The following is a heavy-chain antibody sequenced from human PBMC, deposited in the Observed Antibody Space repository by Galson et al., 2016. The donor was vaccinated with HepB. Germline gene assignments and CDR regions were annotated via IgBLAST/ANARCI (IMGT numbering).Heavy chain of an antibody. V-gene: IGHV3-9*01. D-gene: IGHD3-10*01. Sequence: SLRLSCAASGFTFDDYAMHWVRQAPGKGLEWVSGISWNSGSICYADSVKGRFTISRDNAKNSLYLQMNSLRAEDTALYYCAKDIQPYGSGSSPGHWGQGTLVTVSS. CDR2: ISWNSGSI. CDR1: GFTFDDYA. CDR3: AKDIQPYGSGSSPGH. J-gene: IGHJ4*02.